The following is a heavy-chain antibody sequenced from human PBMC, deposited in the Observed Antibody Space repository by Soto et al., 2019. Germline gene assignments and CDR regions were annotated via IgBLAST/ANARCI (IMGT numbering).Heavy chain of an antibody. CDR3: TRDGPGGNFNYFDH. Sequence: PGGSLRLSCTASGFIFGDSAMSWVRQAPGKGLEWVTFIRSKAYGGTAEYAASVKGRFTISRDDSKSIAYLQMNSLKTEDTAVYYCTRDGPGGNFNYFDHWGQGTLVTVSS. V-gene: IGHV3-49*04. D-gene: IGHD2-21*02. CDR1: GFIFGDSA. J-gene: IGHJ4*02. CDR2: IRSKAYGGTA.